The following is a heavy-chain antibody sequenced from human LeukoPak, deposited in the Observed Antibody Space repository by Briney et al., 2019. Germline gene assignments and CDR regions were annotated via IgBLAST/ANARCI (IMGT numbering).Heavy chain of an antibody. J-gene: IGHJ6*03. CDR3: ARDYYYYYMDV. V-gene: IGHV4-34*01. CDR2: INHSGST. Sequence: PSETLSLTCAVYGGSFSGYYWSWIRQPPGKGLEWIGEINHSGSTNYNPPLKSRVTISVDTSKNQFSLKLSSVTAADTAVYYCARDYYYYYMDVWGKGTTVTVSS. CDR1: GGSFSGYY.